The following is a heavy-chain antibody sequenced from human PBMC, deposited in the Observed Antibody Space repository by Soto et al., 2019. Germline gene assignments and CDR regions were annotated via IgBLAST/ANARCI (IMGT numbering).Heavy chain of an antibody. Sequence: GWSLRLSCAASEFTFISYSMNWVRQAPGKGLEWVSSISSSSSYIYYADSVKGRFTISRDNAKNSLYLQMNSLRAEDTAVYYCAGFLEWLLGYYYYYGMDVWGQGTTVTVSS. CDR2: ISSSSSYI. D-gene: IGHD3-3*01. CDR1: EFTFISYS. J-gene: IGHJ6*02. CDR3: AGFLEWLLGYYYYYGMDV. V-gene: IGHV3-21*01.